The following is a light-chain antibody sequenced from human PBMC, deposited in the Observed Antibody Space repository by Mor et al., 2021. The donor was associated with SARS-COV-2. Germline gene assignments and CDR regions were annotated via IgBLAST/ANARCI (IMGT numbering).Light chain of an antibody. Sequence: YEERPGTAPRLLMYAASSLQTDVPSRFSGSGSGSDFTLTIYNIQPEDSATYFCQQTYSVPVTFGGGTKV. CDR2: AAS. J-gene: IGKJ4*01. V-gene: IGKV1-39*01. CDR3: QQTYSVPVT.